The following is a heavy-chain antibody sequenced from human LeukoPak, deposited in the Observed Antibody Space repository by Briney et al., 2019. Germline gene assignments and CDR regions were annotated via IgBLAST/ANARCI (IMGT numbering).Heavy chain of an antibody. CDR2: ISSSSSYI. CDR3: ARESGSYSSDY. D-gene: IGHD1-26*01. Sequence: GGSLRLSCAASGFTFSSYSMNWVRQAPGKGLEWVSSISSSSSYIYYADSVKGRFTISRDNAKNSLYLQLNSLRAEDTAVYYCARESGSYSSDYWGQGTLVTVSS. V-gene: IGHV3-21*01. J-gene: IGHJ4*02. CDR1: GFTFSSYS.